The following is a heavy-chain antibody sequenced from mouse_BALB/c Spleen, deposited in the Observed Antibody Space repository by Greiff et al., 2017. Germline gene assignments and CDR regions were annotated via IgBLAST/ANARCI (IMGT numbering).Heavy chain of an antibody. CDR1: GFSLTSYG. D-gene: IGHD1-1*01. CDR3: ARERGSTVVDWYFDV. V-gene: IGHV2-9*02. CDR2: IWAGGST. J-gene: IGHJ1*01. Sequence: VQLQESGPGLVAPSQSLSITCTVSGFSLTSYGVHWVRQPPGKGLEWLGVIWAGGSTNYNSALMSRLSISKDNSKSQVFLKMNSLQTDDTAMYYCARERGSTVVDWYFDVWGAGTTVTVSS.